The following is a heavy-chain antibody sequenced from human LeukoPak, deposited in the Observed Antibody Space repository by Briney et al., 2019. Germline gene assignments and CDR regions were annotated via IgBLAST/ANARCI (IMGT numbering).Heavy chain of an antibody. Sequence: SETLSLTCTVSGGSISSYYWSWLRQPAGKGLEWFGHIYTSGSTNYHPSHKSRVTMSVDTTKNQFSLKLSSVTAADTAVYYCARSAVIHYYYGSGSYYDYYYMDVWGKGTTVTVSS. CDR3: ARSAVIHYYYGSGSYYDYYYMDV. CDR2: IYTSGST. CDR1: GGSISSYY. D-gene: IGHD3-10*01. J-gene: IGHJ6*03. V-gene: IGHV4-4*07.